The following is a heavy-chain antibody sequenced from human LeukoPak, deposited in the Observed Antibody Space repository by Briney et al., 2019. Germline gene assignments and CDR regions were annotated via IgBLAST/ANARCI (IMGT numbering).Heavy chain of an antibody. CDR1: GFTFSSYA. D-gene: IGHD3-10*01. V-gene: IGHV3-23*01. CDR3: ARMLVYNSGGEAFDC. CDR2: ISGSGGST. Sequence: GGSLRLSCAASGFTFSSYAMSWVRQAPGKGLEWVSAISGSGGSTYYADSVNGRFTISRANSKNTLCLQMNSLRAEDTAVYYCARMLVYNSGGEAFDCWGQGTLVTVSS. J-gene: IGHJ4*02.